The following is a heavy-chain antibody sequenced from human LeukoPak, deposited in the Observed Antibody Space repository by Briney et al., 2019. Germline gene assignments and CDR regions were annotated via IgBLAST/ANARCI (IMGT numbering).Heavy chain of an antibody. Sequence: GRSLRLSCAASGFTFSSYAMHWVRQAPGKGREWVAVISYDGSNKYYADSVKGRFTISRDNSKNTLYLQMNSLRAEDTAVYYCARHGGDFWSGYYTPFDYWGQGTLVTVSS. CDR3: ARHGGDFWSGYYTPFDY. D-gene: IGHD3-3*01. J-gene: IGHJ4*02. V-gene: IGHV3-30-3*01. CDR1: GFTFSSYA. CDR2: ISYDGSNK.